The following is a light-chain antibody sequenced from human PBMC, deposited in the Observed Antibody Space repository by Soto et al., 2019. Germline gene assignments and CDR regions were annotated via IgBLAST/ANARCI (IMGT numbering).Light chain of an antibody. CDR3: SSYKFSTNPV. CDR1: SSDVGGYDY. CDR2: EVS. V-gene: IGLV2-14*01. J-gene: IGLJ1*01. Sequence: QSALTQPASVSGSPGQSITISCTGSSSDVGGYDYVSWYQQHPGKAPKLMIYEVSNRPSGISHRFSGSKSGITASLTISGLQAEDEADYYCSSYKFSTNPVFGTGTKVTVL.